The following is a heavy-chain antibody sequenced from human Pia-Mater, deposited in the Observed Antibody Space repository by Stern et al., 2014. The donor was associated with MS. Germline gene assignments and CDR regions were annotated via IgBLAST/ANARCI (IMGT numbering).Heavy chain of an antibody. V-gene: IGHV1-69*01. Sequence: MQLVESGPEVKKPGSSVKVSCKASGGTFSNYAISWGRQAPGQGLEWMGGIIIIFDTANYAQKFQGRVTISADESTSTAYMELSSLRSEDTAVYYCARASERSGYYPDYFQYWGQGTPVTVSS. CDR3: ARASERSGYYPDYFQY. CDR2: IIIIFDTA. CDR1: GGTFSNYA. J-gene: IGHJ1*01. D-gene: IGHD3-22*01.